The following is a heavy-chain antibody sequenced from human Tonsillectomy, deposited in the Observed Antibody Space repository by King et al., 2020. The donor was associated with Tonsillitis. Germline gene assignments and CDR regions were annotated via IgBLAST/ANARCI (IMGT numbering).Heavy chain of an antibody. V-gene: IGHV3-21*01. Sequence: VQLVESGGGLVKPGGSLRLSCAASGFTFSSYSMNWVRQAPGKGLEWVSSISSSSSYIYYADSVKGRFTISRDNAKNSLYLQMNNLRAEDTAVYYCARDRTHLCSDYWGQGTLVTVSS. CDR2: ISSSSSYI. CDR3: ARDRTHLCSDY. CDR1: GFTFSSYS. J-gene: IGHJ4*02. D-gene: IGHD3-10*02.